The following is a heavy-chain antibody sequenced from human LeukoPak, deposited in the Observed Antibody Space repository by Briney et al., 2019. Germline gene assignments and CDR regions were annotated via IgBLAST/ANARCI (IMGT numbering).Heavy chain of an antibody. Sequence: PSETLSLTCTVSGGSISSYYWSWIRQPPGKGLEWIGYIYYSGSTNYNPSLKSRVTISVDTSKNQFSLKLSSVTAADAAVYYCARTTGYSSGWYESYWYFDLWGRGTLVTVSS. J-gene: IGHJ2*01. V-gene: IGHV4-59*01. CDR1: GGSISSYY. CDR2: IYYSGST. CDR3: ARTTGYSSGWYESYWYFDL. D-gene: IGHD6-19*01.